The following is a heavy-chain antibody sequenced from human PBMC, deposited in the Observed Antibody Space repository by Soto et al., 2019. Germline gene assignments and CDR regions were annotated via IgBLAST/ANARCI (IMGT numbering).Heavy chain of an antibody. CDR1: VFTFISYS. CDR2: ISVGGDAT. Sequence: GGSLRLSCTASVFTFISYSMNWFRQAPGRGLEWVSAISVGGDATFHADSLKGHFTISRDNSKNTLYLQMTSLRAEDTAVYYCAKDKGEMTTFYDYWGQRTPVTVSS. CDR3: AKDKGEMTTFYDY. V-gene: IGHV3-23*01. J-gene: IGHJ4*02. D-gene: IGHD4-17*01.